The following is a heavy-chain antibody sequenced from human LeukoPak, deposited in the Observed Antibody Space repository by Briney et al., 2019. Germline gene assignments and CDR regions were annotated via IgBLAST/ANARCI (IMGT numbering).Heavy chain of an antibody. CDR1: GFTFRNYA. J-gene: IGHJ4*02. V-gene: IGHV3-23*01. CDR2: ISDSDGSVGST. D-gene: IGHD3-22*01. CDR3: AKATSYYYDSSGYGY. Sequence: PGGSLRLSCAASGFTFRNYAMTWVRQAPGQGLEWVSVISDSDGSVGSTYYADSVKGRFTISRDNSKSTVYLQMNNLRVDDTAVYYCAKATSYYYDSSGYGYWGQGTLVTVSS.